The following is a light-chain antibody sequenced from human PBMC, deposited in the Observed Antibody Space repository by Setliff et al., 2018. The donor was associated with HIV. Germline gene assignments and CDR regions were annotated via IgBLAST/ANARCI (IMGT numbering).Light chain of an antibody. V-gene: IGLV3-21*04. CDR2: YDS. Sequence: SYELTQPPSVSVAPGETARITCGGNNIGRKGVHWYQQKPGQAPVLVIYYDSDRPSGIPERFSGSNSGNTATLTISRVEAGDEADYYCQVWDSSSDHSYVFGTGTKGTVL. CDR3: QVWDSSSDHSYV. J-gene: IGLJ1*01. CDR1: NIGRKG.